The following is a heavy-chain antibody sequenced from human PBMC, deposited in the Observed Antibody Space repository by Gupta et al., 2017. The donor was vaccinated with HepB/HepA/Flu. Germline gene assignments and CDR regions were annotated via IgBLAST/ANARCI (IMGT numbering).Heavy chain of an antibody. Sequence: QLQLQESGPGLVKPSETLSLTCTVSGGSISSSSYYWGWIRQPPGKGLEWIGSIYYSGSTYYNPSLKSRVTISVDTSKNQFSLKLSSVTAADTAVYYCASPNYYGSGSYYTYFDYWGQGTLVTGSS. J-gene: IGHJ4*02. CDR1: GGSISSSSYY. V-gene: IGHV4-39*01. CDR3: ASPNYYGSGSYYTYFDY. CDR2: IYYSGST. D-gene: IGHD3-10*01.